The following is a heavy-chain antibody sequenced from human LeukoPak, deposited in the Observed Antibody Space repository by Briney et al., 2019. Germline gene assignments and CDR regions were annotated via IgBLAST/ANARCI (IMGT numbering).Heavy chain of an antibody. D-gene: IGHD2-15*01. V-gene: IGHV3-23*01. J-gene: IGHJ4*02. CDR3: AKVRDIYCSGGTCFYFDY. CDR2: ISGSGGTT. Sequence: PGGSLRLSCAVSGFTFSSYAMNWVRQAPGKGLEWVSAISGSGGTTYYADSVKGRFTISRDNSKNTLYLQLNSLRAEDTAVYYCAKVRDIYCSGGTCFYFDYWGQGTLVTVSS. CDR1: GFTFSSYA.